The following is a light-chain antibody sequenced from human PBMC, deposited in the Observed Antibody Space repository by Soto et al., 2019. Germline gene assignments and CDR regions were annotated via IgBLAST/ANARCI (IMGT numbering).Light chain of an antibody. V-gene: IGKV3-15*01. J-gene: IGKJ1*01. CDR1: QFVSSR. Sequence: DIVVTQSPATLSASPGERVTLSCRASQFVSSRLAWYQRRPGQVPRLLIYDTSTRAPGISARFSGSGSGTEFTLTIGSLQSEDFAVYYCQEYIQWPPGMFGPGTKVDIK. CDR2: DTS. CDR3: QEYIQWPPGM.